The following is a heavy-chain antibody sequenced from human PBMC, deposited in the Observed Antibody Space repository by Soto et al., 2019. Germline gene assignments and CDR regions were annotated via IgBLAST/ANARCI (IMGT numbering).Heavy chain of an antibody. Sequence: EVQVEEPGGGLVQPGGSLRVSCAASGVTFRTYWMHWVRQAPGKGLVWVSRINSDGSDTSYADSVKGRFTISRDNAKNTVHLEMKSLRVEDTAIYYCVRGSGWYLVDPWGQGTLVTVSS. CDR2: INSDGSDT. J-gene: IGHJ5*02. CDR3: VRGSGWYLVDP. CDR1: GVTFRTYW. V-gene: IGHV3-74*01. D-gene: IGHD6-19*01.